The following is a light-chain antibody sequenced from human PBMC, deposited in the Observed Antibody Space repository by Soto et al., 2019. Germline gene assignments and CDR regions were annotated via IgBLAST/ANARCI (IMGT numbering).Light chain of an antibody. Sequence: PGERATLSCRASQSVNSAYFAWYQQKPGQAPRLLIYGASTRATGSPDRFSGSGSGTDFTLTISRLEPEDLAVYYCQQYGNSPPWTFGQGTKVEIK. CDR1: QSVNSAY. CDR3: QQYGNSPPWT. J-gene: IGKJ1*01. V-gene: IGKV3-20*01. CDR2: GAS.